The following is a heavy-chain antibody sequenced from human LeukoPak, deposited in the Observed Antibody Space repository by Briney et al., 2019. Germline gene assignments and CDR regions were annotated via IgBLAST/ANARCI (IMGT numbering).Heavy chain of an antibody. CDR1: GGSISSYY. CDR2: IYTSGST. D-gene: IGHD2-15*01. V-gene: IGHV4-4*07. J-gene: IGHJ3*02. Sequence: SETLSLTCTVSGGSISSYYWSWIRQPAGKGLEWIGRIYTSGSTNYNPSLKSRVTMSVDTSKNQFSLKLSSVTAADTAVYYCARQGLDRSEYAFDIWGQGTMVTVSS. CDR3: ARQGLDRSEYAFDI.